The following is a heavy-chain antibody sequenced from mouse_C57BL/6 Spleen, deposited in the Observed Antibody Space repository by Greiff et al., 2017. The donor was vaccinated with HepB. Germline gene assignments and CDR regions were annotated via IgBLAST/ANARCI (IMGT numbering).Heavy chain of an antibody. J-gene: IGHJ1*03. Sequence: EVKLMESGGGLVKPGGSLKLSCAASGFTFSSYAMSWVRQTPAKRLEWVATISDGGSYTYYPDNVKGRFTISSDNAKNNLYLQMSHLKSEDTAMYYCARDRGLLLNWDFDVWGTGTTVTVSS. CDR3: ARDRGLLLNWDFDV. CDR2: ISDGGSYT. CDR1: GFTFSSYA. D-gene: IGHD2-3*01. V-gene: IGHV5-4*01.